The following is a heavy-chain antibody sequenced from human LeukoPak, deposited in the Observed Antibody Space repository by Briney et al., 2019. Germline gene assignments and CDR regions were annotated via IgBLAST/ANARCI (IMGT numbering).Heavy chain of an antibody. CDR2: SGVIGVTT. Sequence: GGSLRLSCAASGFPFSSYAMSWVRQTPGRGLEWVSTFRTSGVIGVTTYYADSVKGRFTISRDNSENTLYLQMNSLRAEDTAVYYCAKVPGSYPEYFQHWGQGTLVTVSS. J-gene: IGHJ1*01. V-gene: IGHV3-23*01. CDR1: GFPFSSYA. D-gene: IGHD1-26*01. CDR3: AKVPGSYPEYFQH.